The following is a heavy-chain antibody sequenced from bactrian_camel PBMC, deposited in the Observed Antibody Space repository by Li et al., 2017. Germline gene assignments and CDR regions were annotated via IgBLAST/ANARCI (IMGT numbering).Heavy chain of an antibody. Sequence: SLRLSCAASGSTDCVTCTGWFRQVPGKEREGVAAIYTADGTTYYADSVKGRFTNSKDNAKNRLYLEMNSLKPEDSDMYYCAADLGWCGSAPLQREFRNWGQGTQVKVS. D-gene: IGHD6*01. J-gene: IGHJ4*01. CDR1: GSTDCVTC. V-gene: IGHV3S28*01. CDR3: AADLGWCGSAPLQREFRN. CDR2: IYTADGTT.